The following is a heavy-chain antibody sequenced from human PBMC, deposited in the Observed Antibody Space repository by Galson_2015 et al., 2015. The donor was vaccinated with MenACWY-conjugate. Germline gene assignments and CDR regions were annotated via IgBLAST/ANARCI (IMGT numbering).Heavy chain of an antibody. D-gene: IGHD3-22*01. CDR1: GFAFSNYC. J-gene: IGHJ6*02. Sequence: CAASGFAFSNYCMHWVRQAPGKGLECVSRICAGGISIMYGDSVRGRFTISRDDAENTLYLQMDSLRVDDTAVYFCVRGSSGWRGMDVWGQGTTVTVSS. CDR3: VRGSSGWRGMDV. CDR2: ICAGGISI. V-gene: IGHV3-74*03.